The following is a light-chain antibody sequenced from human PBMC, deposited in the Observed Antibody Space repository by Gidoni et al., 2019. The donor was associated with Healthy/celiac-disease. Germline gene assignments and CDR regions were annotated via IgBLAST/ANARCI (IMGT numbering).Light chain of an antibody. CDR1: SSSVGGYNY. CDR3: CSYAGSYTSWV. J-gene: IGLJ3*02. Sequence: QSALTQPRSVSGSPGQSVTISCTGTSSSVGGYNYVSRYQQHPGKAPKLMIYDVSQRPSGVPDRFSGSKSVNTASLTISGLQAEDEADYYCCSYAGSYTSWVFGGGTKLTVL. CDR2: DVS. V-gene: IGLV2-11*01.